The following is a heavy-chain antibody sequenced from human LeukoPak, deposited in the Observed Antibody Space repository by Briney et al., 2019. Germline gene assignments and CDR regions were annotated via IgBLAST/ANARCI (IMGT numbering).Heavy chain of an antibody. J-gene: IGHJ5*02. CDR1: GGSISSYY. CDR2: IYYSGST. D-gene: IGHD6-19*01. V-gene: IGHV4-59*08. CDR3: ARHSSGWNNWFDP. Sequence: PSETLSLTCTVSGGSISSYYWSWIRQPPGKGLEWIGYIYYSGSTNYDPSLKSRVTISVDTSKNQFSLKLSSVTAADTAVYYCARHSSGWNNWFDPWGQGTLVTVSS.